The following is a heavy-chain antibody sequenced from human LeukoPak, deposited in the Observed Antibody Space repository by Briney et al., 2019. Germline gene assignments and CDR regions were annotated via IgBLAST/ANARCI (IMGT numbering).Heavy chain of an antibody. J-gene: IGHJ4*02. V-gene: IGHV1-46*01. CDR3: AREIGPIQLHLWGSAFDY. CDR1: EYTFTNYY. D-gene: IGHD5-18*01. CDR2: INPSGRST. Sequence: ASVKVSCKASEYTFTNYYIHWVRQAPGQGLEWMGIINPSGRSTSYAQKFQGRVAMTRDTSTSTVYMELSSLRSEDTAVYYCAREIGPIQLHLWGSAFDYWGQGTLVTVSS.